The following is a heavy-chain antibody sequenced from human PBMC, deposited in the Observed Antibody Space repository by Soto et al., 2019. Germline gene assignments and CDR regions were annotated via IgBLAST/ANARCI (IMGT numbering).Heavy chain of an antibody. CDR1: GGTFSRDI. CDR3: ARAYCSGGSCYPFDAFDI. D-gene: IGHD2-15*01. Sequence: CLTGSGGTFSRDIFVWVGKAPGQGGEWMGRIIPILGIANYAQKFQGRVTITADKSTSTAYMELSSLRSEDTAVYYCARAYCSGGSCYPFDAFDIWGQGTMVTVSS. V-gene: IGHV1-69*02. J-gene: IGHJ3*02. CDR2: IIPILGIA.